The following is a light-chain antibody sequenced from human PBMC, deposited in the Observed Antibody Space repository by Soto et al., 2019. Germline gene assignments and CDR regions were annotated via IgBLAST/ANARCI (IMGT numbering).Light chain of an antibody. CDR3: QSYDSSLGGSKV. J-gene: IGLJ2*01. V-gene: IGLV1-40*01. Sequence: QSVLPQPPSVSGAPGQRVTISCTGSSSNIGAGYDVHWYQQLPGTAPKLLIYGNSNRPSGVPDRFSGSKAGTSASLAITGLKAEDEADYYCQSYDSSLGGSKVFGGGTKLTVL. CDR2: GNS. CDR1: SSNIGAGYD.